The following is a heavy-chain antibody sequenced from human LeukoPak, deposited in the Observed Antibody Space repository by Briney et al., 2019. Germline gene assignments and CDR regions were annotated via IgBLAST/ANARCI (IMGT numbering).Heavy chain of an antibody. D-gene: IGHD6-6*01. Sequence: GASVKVSRKPSGYTFTNYDVNWVRQAPGPGLEWMGWMNPNSGNTGHAQKFQGRVTITRNTSISTAYMELSSLRFEDTAVYYCARAHSSSSPNFDYWGQGTLVTVSS. J-gene: IGHJ4*02. CDR3: ARAHSSSSPNFDY. V-gene: IGHV1-8*03. CDR2: MNPNSGNT. CDR1: GYTFTNYD.